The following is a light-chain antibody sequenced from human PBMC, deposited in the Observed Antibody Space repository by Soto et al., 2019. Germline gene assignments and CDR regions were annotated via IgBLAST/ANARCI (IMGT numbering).Light chain of an antibody. Sequence: EIVLAQSPGTLSLPPGERGTLSCRASQSISSRKIAWFQQKPGQAPRLLMYGASSRGTGIPDRFSGGGSGTDFTLTISSLEPEDFAVYYCQQRGTWQTFGQGTRLEIK. CDR1: QSISSRK. V-gene: IGKV3D-20*02. J-gene: IGKJ5*01. CDR2: GAS. CDR3: QQRGTWQT.